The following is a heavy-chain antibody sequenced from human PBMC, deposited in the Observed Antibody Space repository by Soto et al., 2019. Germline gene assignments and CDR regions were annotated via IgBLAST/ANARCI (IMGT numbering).Heavy chain of an antibody. CDR1: GFTFSSYW. D-gene: IGHD2-15*01. V-gene: IGHV3-7*05. CDR3: ARDSTPPYQPLGD. Sequence: GGSLRLSCAASGFTFSSYWMSWVRQAPGKGLEWVANIKQDGSEKYYVDSVKGRFTISRDNAKNSLYLQMNSLRAEDTAVYYCARDSTPPYQPLGDWGQGTTVTVSS. CDR2: IKQDGSEK. J-gene: IGHJ6*02.